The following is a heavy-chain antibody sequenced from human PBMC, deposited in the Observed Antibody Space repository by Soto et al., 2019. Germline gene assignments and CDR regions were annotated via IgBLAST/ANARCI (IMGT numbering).Heavy chain of an antibody. V-gene: IGHV3-72*01. Sequence: GGSLRLSCVASGFTFSDHNIDWVRQAPGKGLEWVGRTRGKANSYTTDYAASVKGRFTISRDGSKNSAFLQMNSLKTEDTALYYCTRRAPSRAFDFWGQGTPVTVSS. CDR1: GFTFSDHN. CDR3: TRRAPSRAFDF. CDR2: TRGKANSYTT. J-gene: IGHJ4*02.